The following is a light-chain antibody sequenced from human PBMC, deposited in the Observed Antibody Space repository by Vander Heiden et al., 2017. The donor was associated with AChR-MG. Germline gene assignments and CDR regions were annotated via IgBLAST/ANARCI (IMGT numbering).Light chain of an antibody. CDR1: NSDIATYNY. Sequence: QSALTQPPSASGSPGQSVTISCTGTNSDIATYNYVSWYQQHPGRAPKLIILEVNRRPSGVPDRFSGSRSGNTASLTVSGLQAEDEADYYCSSDAGKTVIFGGGTKLTVL. V-gene: IGLV2-8*01. CDR3: SSDAGKTVI. CDR2: EVN. J-gene: IGLJ2*01.